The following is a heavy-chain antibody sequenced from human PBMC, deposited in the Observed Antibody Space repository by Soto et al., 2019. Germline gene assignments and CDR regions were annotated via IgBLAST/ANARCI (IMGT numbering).Heavy chain of an antibody. CDR2: IHHSGST. CDR1: YGTSSTYN. Sequence: PSKTLYLTFAAYYGTSSTYNSTWIRQPPGQRLERIGEIHHSGSTNYNPSLKSRVTISLDTSKNQFSLKLSSVTAADAAVYYCASYGRGTYYYGYYFHHWGQGTPVTVSS. D-gene: IGHD3-10*01. J-gene: IGHJ4*02. CDR3: ASYGRGTYYYGYYFHH. V-gene: IGHV4-34*01.